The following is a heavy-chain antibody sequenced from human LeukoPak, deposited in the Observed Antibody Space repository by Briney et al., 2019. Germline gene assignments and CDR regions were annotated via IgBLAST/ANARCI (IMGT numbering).Heavy chain of an antibody. CDR2: ISYDGSNK. J-gene: IGHJ4*02. Sequence: PGGSLRLSCAASGFTFSDYGMHWVRQAPGKGLEWVALISYDGSNKYYADSVKGRFTISRDNSKNALYLQMNSLRAEDTAVYYCAKEGEKFRISLLSLYFDYWGQGTLVTVSS. CDR3: AKEGEKFRISLLSLYFDY. CDR1: GFTFSDYG. D-gene: IGHD3-10*01. V-gene: IGHV3-30*18.